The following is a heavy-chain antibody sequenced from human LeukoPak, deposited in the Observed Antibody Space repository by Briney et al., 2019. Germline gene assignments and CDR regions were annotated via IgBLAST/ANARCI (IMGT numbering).Heavy chain of an antibody. Sequence: KPSETLSLTCTVSGGSIRSYYWSWIRQPPGKGLEWIGYIHTSGSTSYNPSLKSRVTISIDTSKNQFSLKLSSVTAADTAVYYCARNSKPTLNYYYYMDVWGKGTTVTVSS. CDR3: ARNSKPTLNYYYYMDV. CDR1: GGSIRSYY. J-gene: IGHJ6*03. CDR2: IHTSGST. D-gene: IGHD4-11*01. V-gene: IGHV4-4*08.